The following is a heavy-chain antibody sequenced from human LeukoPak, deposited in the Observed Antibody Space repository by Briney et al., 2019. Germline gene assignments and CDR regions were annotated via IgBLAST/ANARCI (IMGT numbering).Heavy chain of an antibody. J-gene: IGHJ4*02. CDR2: IGPTGSHT. CDR3: ATETNGRHYDY. D-gene: IGHD1-14*01. V-gene: IGHV3-21*06. Sequence: GGSLRLSCTASGLTFSTSGFNWVRQAPGKGLEWVTSIGPTGSHTYHTDSIKGPFTIYRDNANNFLYLQMNSLRAEDTAVYYCATETNGRHYDYWGQGTLLTVSS. CDR1: GLTFSTSG.